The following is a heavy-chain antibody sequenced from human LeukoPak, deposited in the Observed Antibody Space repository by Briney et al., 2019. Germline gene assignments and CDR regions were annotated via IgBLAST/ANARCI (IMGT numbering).Heavy chain of an antibody. CDR1: GGSISSYY. CDR3: ARGFEWGMATFFAFDI. Sequence: SETLSLTCTVSGGSISSYYWSWIRQPPGKGLEWIGYIYYSGSTNYNPSLKSRVTISVDTSKNQFSLKLSSVTAADTAVYYCARGFEWGMATFFAFDIWGQGTMVTVSS. CDR2: IYYSGST. J-gene: IGHJ3*02. V-gene: IGHV4-59*01. D-gene: IGHD5-12*01.